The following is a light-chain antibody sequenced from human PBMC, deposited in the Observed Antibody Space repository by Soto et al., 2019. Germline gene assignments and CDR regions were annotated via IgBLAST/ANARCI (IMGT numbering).Light chain of an antibody. J-gene: IGLJ1*01. CDR1: SSDVGCYNI. V-gene: IGLV2-11*01. CDR3: CSYAGSYTFYV. CDR2: AVS. Sequence: QSVLTQPASVSGSPGQSITISCTGTSSDVGCYNIVSWYQQHSGKAPQLMISAVSNRPSGAPDRFSGSKSGNTASLTSSGLQAEAEADYYCCSYAGSYTFYVFGTGTKVTVL.